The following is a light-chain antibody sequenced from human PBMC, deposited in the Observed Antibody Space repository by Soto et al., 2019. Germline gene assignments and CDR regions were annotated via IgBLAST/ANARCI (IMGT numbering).Light chain of an antibody. CDR1: QTISSW. Sequence: DIQITQAPSSLSESLGYRVTITCRTSQTISSWLAWYQQKPGKAPKLLIYKASTLKSGVPSRFSGSGSGTEFTLTISSLQPDDFATYYCQHYNSYSEAFGQGTKVDIK. V-gene: IGKV1-5*03. CDR3: QHYNSYSEA. J-gene: IGKJ1*01. CDR2: KAS.